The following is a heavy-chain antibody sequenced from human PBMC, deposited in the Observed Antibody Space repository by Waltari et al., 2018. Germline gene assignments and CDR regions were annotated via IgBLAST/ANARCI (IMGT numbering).Heavy chain of an antibody. CDR3: ARVVNWYNWNYGLGY. J-gene: IGHJ4*02. CDR2: INAGNGNT. Sequence: QVQLVQSGAEVKKPGASVKVSCKASGYTFTSYAMHWVRQAPGQRLEWMGWINAGNGNTKYSQKFPGRVTITRDTSASTAYMELSSLRSEDTAVYYCARVVNWYNWNYGLGYWGQGTLVTVSS. CDR1: GYTFTSYA. V-gene: IGHV1-3*01. D-gene: IGHD1-7*01.